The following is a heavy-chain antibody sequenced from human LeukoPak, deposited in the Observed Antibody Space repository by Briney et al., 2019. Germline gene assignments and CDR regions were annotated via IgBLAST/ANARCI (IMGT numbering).Heavy chain of an antibody. CDR1: GDSLTELS. Sequence: GASVKVSCKVSGDSLTELSMHWVRQAPGKGLDWMGGLDPEDREIIYAQKFQGRVIMTEDTSTDTVYMELSSLRAEDTAVYYCAGGGVYDLLNYWGQGTLVTVSS. CDR2: LDPEDREI. CDR3: AGGGVYDLLNY. J-gene: IGHJ4*02. D-gene: IGHD5/OR15-5a*01. V-gene: IGHV1-24*01.